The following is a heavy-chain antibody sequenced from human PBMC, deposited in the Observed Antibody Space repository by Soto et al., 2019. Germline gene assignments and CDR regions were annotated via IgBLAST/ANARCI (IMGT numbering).Heavy chain of an antibody. Sequence: QVQLQESGPGLVKPSETLSLTCTVSGGSINNYYWSWIRQPPGKGLEWIAYIYSTGTTSYNPSLKSRVTISVATSKNQFYLHLNSVTAADTAVYYCARHPQVPYFGKGLDSWGQGTLVTVSS. CDR3: ARHPQVPYFGKGLDS. CDR1: GGSINNYY. CDR2: IYSTGTT. D-gene: IGHD3-10*01. J-gene: IGHJ4*02. V-gene: IGHV4-59*08.